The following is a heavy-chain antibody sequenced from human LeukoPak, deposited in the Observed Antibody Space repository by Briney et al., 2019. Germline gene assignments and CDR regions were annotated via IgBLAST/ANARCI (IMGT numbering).Heavy chain of an antibody. J-gene: IGHJ4*02. CDR3: AKAGSSGWYKSPFDY. V-gene: IGHV3-30*18. CDR1: GFTFSSYG. Sequence: PGGSLRLSSAASGFTFSSYGMHWVRQAPGKGLEWGAVISYDGSNKYYADSVKGRFTISRDNSKITLYLQMNGLRAEGTAVYYCAKAGSSGWYKSPFDYWGQGTLVTVSS. D-gene: IGHD6-19*01. CDR2: ISYDGSNK.